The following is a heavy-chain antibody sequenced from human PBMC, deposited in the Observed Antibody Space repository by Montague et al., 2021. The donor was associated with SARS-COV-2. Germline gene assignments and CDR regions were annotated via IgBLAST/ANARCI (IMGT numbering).Heavy chain of an antibody. J-gene: IGHJ4*02. D-gene: IGHD6-13*01. V-gene: IGHV2-70*01. Sequence: PALVKPTQTLTLTCTFSGFSLSTSRMCVSWIRQPPGKALEWLALXDWDDNKYYSTSLKTRLTISKDTSKNQVVLTMTNMDPVDTATYYCARVDSSSWPNFDYWGQGTLVTVSS. CDR1: GFSLSTSRMC. CDR3: ARVDSSSWPNFDY. CDR2: XDWDDNK.